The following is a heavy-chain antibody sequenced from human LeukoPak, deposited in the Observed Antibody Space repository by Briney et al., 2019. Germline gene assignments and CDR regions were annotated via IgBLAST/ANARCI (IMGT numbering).Heavy chain of an antibody. CDR2: IKQDGSEK. J-gene: IGHJ3*02. V-gene: IGHV3-7*01. D-gene: IGHD3-3*01. CDR3: ARDAFSRISVFGVVSDAFDI. Sequence: GGSLRLSCAASGFTFSSYWMSWVCQAPGKGPEWVANIKQDGSEKYYLDSVKGRFTISRDNAKNSLYLQMNSLRAEDTAVYYCARDAFSRISVFGVVSDAFDIWGQGTMVTVSS. CDR1: GFTFSSYW.